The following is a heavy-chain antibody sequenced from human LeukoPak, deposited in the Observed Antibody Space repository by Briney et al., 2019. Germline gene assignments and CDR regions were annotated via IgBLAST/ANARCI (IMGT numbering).Heavy chain of an antibody. CDR3: AKSRSRNRITFEGVENWFDP. J-gene: IGHJ5*02. CDR2: ISSDGSNK. D-gene: IGHD3-16*01. Sequence: PGRSLRLSCVASEFTFRSYDMHWVRQAPGKGLEWVAVISSDGSNKYYTDSVKGRFTISRDNSKNTLYLQMNSLRAEDTAVYYCAKSRSRNRITFEGVENWFDPWGQGTLVTVSS. CDR1: EFTFRSYD. V-gene: IGHV3-30*18.